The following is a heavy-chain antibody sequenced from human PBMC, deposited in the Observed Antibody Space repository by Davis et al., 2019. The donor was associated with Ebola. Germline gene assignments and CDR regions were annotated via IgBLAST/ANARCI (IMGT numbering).Heavy chain of an antibody. V-gene: IGHV5-51*01. Sequence: GESLKISCQGAGYTFTNYWIGWVRQMPGKGLEWMGIIYPGGSNTRYSPSFQGQVTISADKSISTAYLQWSSLKASDTAMYYCATTHYYGLGSYFNWGQGTLVTVSS. D-gene: IGHD3-10*01. J-gene: IGHJ4*02. CDR1: GYTFTNYW. CDR2: IYPGGSNT. CDR3: ATTHYYGLGSYFN.